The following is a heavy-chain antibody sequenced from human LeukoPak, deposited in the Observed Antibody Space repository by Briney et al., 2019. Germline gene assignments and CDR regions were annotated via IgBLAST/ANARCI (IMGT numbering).Heavy chain of an antibody. J-gene: IGHJ6*03. V-gene: IGHV3-48*03. CDR1: GFTFSSYE. CDR2: IRSSGSTI. CDR3: ASLHHYYYMDV. Sequence: GGSLRLSCAASGFTFSSYEMNWVRQAPGKGLERVSYIRSSGSTIYYADSVKGRFTISRDNAKNSVYLQMNSLRAEDTAVYYCASLHHYYYMDVWGKGTTVTVSS.